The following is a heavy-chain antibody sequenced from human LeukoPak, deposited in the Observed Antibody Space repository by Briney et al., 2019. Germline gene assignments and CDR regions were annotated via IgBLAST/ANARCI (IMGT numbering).Heavy chain of an antibody. CDR1: GYTFTSYD. CDR3: ARNGPSADDAFDI. CDR2: MNPNSGNT. J-gene: IGHJ3*02. D-gene: IGHD2-8*01. V-gene: IGHV1-8*01. Sequence: ASVKVSCKASGYTFTSYDINWVRQATGQGLEWMGWMNPNSGNTGYAQKVQGRVTMTRNTSISTAYMELSSLRSEDTAVYYCARNGPSADDAFDIWGQGTMVTVSS.